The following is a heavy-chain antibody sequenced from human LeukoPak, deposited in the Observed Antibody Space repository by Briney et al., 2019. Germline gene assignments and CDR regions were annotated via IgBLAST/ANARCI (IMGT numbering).Heavy chain of an antibody. V-gene: IGHV3-48*03. CDR1: GFRFSDYE. Sequence: QPGGSLRLSCVASGFRFSDYEMNWVRQAPGKGLEWVSYIGRNGLSIYYADSVRSRFTISRDNAKNSLYLQMNSLRVDDTAFYYCGRVSPFDFWGQGILVTVSS. CDR3: GRVSPFDF. J-gene: IGHJ4*02. CDR2: IGRNGLSI.